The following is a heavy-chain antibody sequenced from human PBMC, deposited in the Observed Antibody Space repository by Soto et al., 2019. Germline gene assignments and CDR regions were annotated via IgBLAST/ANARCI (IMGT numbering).Heavy chain of an antibody. V-gene: IGHV1-8*01. J-gene: IGHJ5*02. Sequence: QVQLVQSGAEVKKPGASVKVSCKASGYTFTSYGINWVRQATGQGLEWMGWMNPNSGNTAYAQKFLGRVTMTRNTSISTAYMELSSLRSEDTAVYCCARERTRGFDPWGQGTLVTVSS. CDR2: MNPNSGNT. CDR1: GYTFTSYG. CDR3: ARERTRGFDP.